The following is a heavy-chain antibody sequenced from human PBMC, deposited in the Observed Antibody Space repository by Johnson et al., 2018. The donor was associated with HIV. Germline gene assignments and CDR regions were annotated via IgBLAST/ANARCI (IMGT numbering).Heavy chain of an antibody. CDR2: ISYDGSNK. D-gene: IGHD2-21*01. V-gene: IGHV3-30-3*01. CDR1: GFTFSSYA. Sequence: QVQLVESGGGLVKPGGSLRLSCAASGFTFSSYAMHWVRQAPGKGLEWVAVISYDGSNKYYADSVKGRFTISRDNSKNTLYLQMNSLKTEDTAVFYCARARARVTFDIWGQGTMVTVSS. J-gene: IGHJ3*02. CDR3: ARARARVTFDI.